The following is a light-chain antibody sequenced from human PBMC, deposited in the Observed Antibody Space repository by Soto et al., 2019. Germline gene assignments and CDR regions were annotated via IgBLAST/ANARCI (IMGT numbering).Light chain of an antibody. CDR1: SSDVGGYNY. CDR3: SSYTSSSTHDV. CDR2: EAS. V-gene: IGLV2-14*01. Sequence: QSALTQPASVSGSPGQSITISCTGASSDVGGYNYVFWYLQHPGNAPTLLTYEASNRPSGVSTRSSGSKSGNTASLTISGLQAEDEAEYYCSSYTSSSTHDVFGTWTKLTVL. J-gene: IGLJ1*01.